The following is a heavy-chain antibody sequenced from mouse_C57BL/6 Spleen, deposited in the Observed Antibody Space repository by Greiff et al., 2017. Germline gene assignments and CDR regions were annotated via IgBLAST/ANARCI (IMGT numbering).Heavy chain of an antibody. J-gene: IGHJ2*01. CDR1: GFTFSSYA. CDR3: ARDNLLWYFDD. CDR2: ISDGGSYT. D-gene: IGHD2-1*01. Sequence: EVKLEESGGGLVKPGGSLKLSCAASGFTFSSYAMSWVRQTPEKRLEWVATISDGGSYTYYPDNVKGRFTISRDNAKNNLYLQMSHLKSEDTAMYYCARDNLLWYFDDWGQGTTLTVAS. V-gene: IGHV5-4*01.